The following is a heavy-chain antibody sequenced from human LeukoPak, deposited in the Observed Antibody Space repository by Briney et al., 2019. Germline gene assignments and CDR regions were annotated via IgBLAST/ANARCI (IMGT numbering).Heavy chain of an antibody. CDR1: GYRFTSYW. D-gene: IGHD3-22*01. CDR2: IYPCDSDT. Sequence: GESLKISCKGSGYRFTSYWIGWVRQMPGKGLEWMGMIYPCDSDTRYSPSFQGQVTISADKSISTAYLQWSSLKASDTAMYYCARGPLYYDDSSGYYGAFDIWGQGTMVTVSS. J-gene: IGHJ3*02. CDR3: ARGPLYYDDSSGYYGAFDI. V-gene: IGHV5-51*01.